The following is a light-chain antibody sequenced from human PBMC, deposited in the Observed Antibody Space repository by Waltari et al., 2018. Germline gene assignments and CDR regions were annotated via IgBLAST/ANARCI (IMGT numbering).Light chain of an antibody. CDR2: WAS. Sequence: DIVVTQSPDSLSVYLGERATIHCTPSQSVLYRSSNKNFLAWYQQKPGQPPKLLIYWASTRESGVPDRFSGSGSGTDFTLTISSLQAEDVAVYYCQQYYSTIFTFGPGTKVDIK. CDR1: QSVLYRSSNKNF. CDR3: QQYYSTIFT. V-gene: IGKV4-1*01. J-gene: IGKJ3*01.